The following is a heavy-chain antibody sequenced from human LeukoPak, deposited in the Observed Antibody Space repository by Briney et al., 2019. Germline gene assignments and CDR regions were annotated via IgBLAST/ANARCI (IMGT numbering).Heavy chain of an antibody. Sequence: PGGSLRLSCAASGFTFNNYWMHWVRQAPGKGLVWVSRINSDGSSTSYADSVKGRFTISRDNAKNTLYLQMNSLRAEDTAVYYCARVGERWLHYFDYWGQGTLVTVSS. CDR1: GFTFNNYW. J-gene: IGHJ4*02. CDR2: INSDGSST. CDR3: ARVGERWLHYFDY. D-gene: IGHD5-24*01. V-gene: IGHV3-74*01.